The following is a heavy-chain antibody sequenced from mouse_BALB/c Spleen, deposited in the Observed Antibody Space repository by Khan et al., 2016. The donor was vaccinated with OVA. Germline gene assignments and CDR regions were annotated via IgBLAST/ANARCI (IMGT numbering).Heavy chain of an antibody. D-gene: IGHD2-14*01. Sequence: VQLQESGPGLVAPSQTLSITCTVSGFTLSRYNIHWVRQPPGKGLEWLGMICGGGSSNYNSTLKSRLSISKDNSKRQVFSKMNSLQTDDTAIYYCDRAYCWYDGYYAMDYWGQGTSVTVSS. CDR2: ICGGGSS. J-gene: IGHJ4*01. V-gene: IGHV2-6-4*01. CDR3: DRAYCWYDGYYAMDY. CDR1: GFTLSRYN.